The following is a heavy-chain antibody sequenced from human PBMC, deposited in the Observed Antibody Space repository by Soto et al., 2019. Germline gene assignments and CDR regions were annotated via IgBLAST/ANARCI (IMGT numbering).Heavy chain of an antibody. D-gene: IGHD6-25*01. CDR2: VYRTGST. CDR1: GGSIITSNW. V-gene: IGHV4-4*02. Sequence: PSETLSLTCAVSGGSIITSNWWSWVRQPPGEGLEWIGEVYRTGSTNYNPSLESRLTISVDKSKNQFSLKLTSVAAADTAVYYCVRAHATIAAAACFECWGQGTWVTVSS. J-gene: IGHJ4*02. CDR3: VRAHATIAAAACFEC.